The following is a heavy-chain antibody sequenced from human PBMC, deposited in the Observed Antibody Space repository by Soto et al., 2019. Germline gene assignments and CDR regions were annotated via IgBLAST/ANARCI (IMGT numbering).Heavy chain of an antibody. D-gene: IGHD2-2*01. V-gene: IGHV4-39*01. CDR2: IYYDGNT. CDR3: ARLGPYYQSLDP. CDR1: GGSITSSSHY. J-gene: IGHJ5*02. Sequence: PSETLSLTCTVSGGSITSSSHYWGWIRQPPGKGLECIANIYYDGNTYYNPSLKSRVTISLETSKSQFSLRLSSVTAADTAVYYCARLGPYYQSLDPWGPGTLVTVSS.